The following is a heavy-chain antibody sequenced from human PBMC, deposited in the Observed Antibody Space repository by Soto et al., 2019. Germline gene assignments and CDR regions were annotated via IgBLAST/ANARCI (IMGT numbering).Heavy chain of an antibody. J-gene: IGHJ5*02. CDR2: IFYLVSS. V-gene: IGHV4-39*01. CDR1: GDCIISSDFY. CDR3: ARHSLALRKNNWFDP. D-gene: IGHD3-3*02. Sequence: ETLSLTFTVSGDCIISSDFYWGWVRQPPGKCLEWIVSIFYLVSSYYNPSLKSRVTMSVDTSKNQFSLRLRSVTAADTALYFCARHSLALRKNNWFDPWGQGIMVTVSS.